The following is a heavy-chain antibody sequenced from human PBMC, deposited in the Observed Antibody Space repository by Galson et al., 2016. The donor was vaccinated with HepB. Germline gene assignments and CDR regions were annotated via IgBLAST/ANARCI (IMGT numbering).Heavy chain of an antibody. D-gene: IGHD6-6*01. CDR3: ARHYSSTWPAGLIFDS. J-gene: IGHJ4*02. V-gene: IGHV1-18*01. CDR1: GYTFTSYA. Sequence: SVKVSCKASGYTFTSYAISWVRQAPAQALEYLGWIDTSNGNTNYPQKFQDRVTLTTDTSTSTTYMELRSLISDDTAVYYCARHYSSTWPAGLIFDSWGPGTRVTVPS. CDR2: IDTSNGNT.